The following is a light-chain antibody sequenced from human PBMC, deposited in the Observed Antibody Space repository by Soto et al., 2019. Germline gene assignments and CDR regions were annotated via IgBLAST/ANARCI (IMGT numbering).Light chain of an antibody. CDR1: QSISSNF. V-gene: IGKV3-20*01. Sequence: EIVLTQSPGTLSLSPGGRATLSCRASQSISSNFLAWYQQKPGQAPRLLIYATSSRATGIPGRFSGSGSRTDFTLTISSLEPEDFAVYYCQQYSSSWTFGQGTKVDIK. CDR3: QQYSSSWT. CDR2: ATS. J-gene: IGKJ1*01.